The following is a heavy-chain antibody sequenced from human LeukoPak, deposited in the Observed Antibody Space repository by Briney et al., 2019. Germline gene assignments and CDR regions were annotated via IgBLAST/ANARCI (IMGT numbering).Heavy chain of an antibody. CDR1: GFTFSSYW. CDR3: ARDPPGVIITEFFDY. D-gene: IGHD3-10*01. CDR2: IKQDGSEK. Sequence: GGSLRLSCAASGFTFSSYWMSWVRQAPGKGLEWVANIKQDGSEKYYVDSVKGRFTISRDNAKNSLYLQMNSLRAEDTAVYYCARDPPGVIITEFFDYWGQGTLVTVSS. V-gene: IGHV3-7*01. J-gene: IGHJ4*02.